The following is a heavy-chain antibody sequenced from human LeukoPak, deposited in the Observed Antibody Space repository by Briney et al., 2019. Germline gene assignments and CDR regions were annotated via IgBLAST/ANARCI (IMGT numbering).Heavy chain of an antibody. Sequence: PGGSLRLSCAASGFTFDDYGMQWVRHAPGKGLEWVSGISWNSGSIVYADSVKGRLTRSRENAKNSLYLQMNSLRAEDTALYYCAKDIAVAGGSFDYWGQGILVTVSS. CDR1: GFTFDDYG. CDR3: AKDIAVAGGSFDY. CDR2: ISWNSGSI. J-gene: IGHJ4*02. V-gene: IGHV3-9*01. D-gene: IGHD6-19*01.